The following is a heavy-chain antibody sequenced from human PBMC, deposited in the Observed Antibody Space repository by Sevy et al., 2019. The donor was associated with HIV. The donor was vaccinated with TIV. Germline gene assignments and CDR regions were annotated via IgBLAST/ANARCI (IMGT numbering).Heavy chain of an antibody. CDR1: GFTFGDYC. J-gene: IGHJ4*02. CDR2: LKSDVYGGTV. D-gene: IGHD6-13*01. CDR3: TRWKAAQSIFDY. V-gene: IGHV3-49*04. Sequence: GESLKFSCTASGFTFGDYCMSWVRQAPGKGLEWVAFLKSDVYGGTVDHAASVRGRFVISRDDSKTIAYLQMNDLKTEDTGVYYCTRWKAAQSIFDYWGQGALVTVSS.